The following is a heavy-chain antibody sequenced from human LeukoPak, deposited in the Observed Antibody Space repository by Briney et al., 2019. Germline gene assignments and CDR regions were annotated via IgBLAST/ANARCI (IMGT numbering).Heavy chain of an antibody. CDR2: ISSSSSYI. CDR1: GFTFSSYS. CDR3: ARDLYPYDSSGSFWFDP. J-gene: IGHJ5*02. V-gene: IGHV3-21*01. Sequence: PRGSLRLSCAASGFTFSSYSMNWVRQAPGKGLEWGSSISSSSSYIYYADSVKGRFTISRDNAKNSLYLQMNSLRAEDTAVYYCARDLYPYDSSGSFWFDPWGQGTLVTVSS. D-gene: IGHD3-22*01.